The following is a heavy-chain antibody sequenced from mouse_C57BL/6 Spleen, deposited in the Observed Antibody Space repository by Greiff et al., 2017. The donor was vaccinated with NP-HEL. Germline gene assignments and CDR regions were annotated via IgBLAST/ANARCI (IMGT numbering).Heavy chain of an antibody. Sequence: QVQLQQPGAELVMPGASVQLSCKASGYTFTSYWMHWVKQRPGQGLEWIGEIDPSDSYTKYNQKFKGKSTLTVDKSSSTAYMQLSILTSEDSAVYYCARSGSSYDWFAYWGQGTLVTVSA. CDR3: ARSGSSYDWFAY. D-gene: IGHD1-1*01. V-gene: IGHV1-69*01. CDR1: GYTFTSYW. CDR2: IDPSDSYT. J-gene: IGHJ3*01.